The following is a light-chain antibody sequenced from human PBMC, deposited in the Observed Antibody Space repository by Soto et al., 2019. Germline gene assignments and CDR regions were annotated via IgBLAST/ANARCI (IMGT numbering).Light chain of an antibody. CDR3: QPQNDRPRT. Sequence: IVLTPSPGTLSLSPGERATLSCRASQSVTSRYLAWYQQKPGQHPRLLLYGTSTRATGITARISVSGSGTEFNLTIRSLQSEEWAVDDGQPQNDRPRTGGQGTQVDIK. CDR2: GTS. CDR1: QSVTSRY. V-gene: IGKV3-15*01. J-gene: IGKJ1*01.